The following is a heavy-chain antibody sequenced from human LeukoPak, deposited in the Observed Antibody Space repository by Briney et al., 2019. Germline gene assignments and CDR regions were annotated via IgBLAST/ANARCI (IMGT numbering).Heavy chain of an antibody. Sequence: KSGGSLRLSCAASGFTFSNAWMSWVRQAPGKGLEWVGRIKSKTDGGTTDYAAPVKDRFTISRDDSKNTLYLQMNSLKTEDTAVYYCTTRIAAPTPFDYWGQGTLVTVSS. CDR2: IKSKTDGGTT. CDR3: TTRIAAPTPFDY. CDR1: GFTFSNAW. D-gene: IGHD6-6*01. J-gene: IGHJ4*02. V-gene: IGHV3-15*01.